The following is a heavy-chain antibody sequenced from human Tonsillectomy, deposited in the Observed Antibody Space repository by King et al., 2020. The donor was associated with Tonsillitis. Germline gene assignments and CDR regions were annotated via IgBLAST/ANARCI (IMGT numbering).Heavy chain of an antibody. V-gene: IGHV4-39*01. D-gene: IGHD3-3*01. CDR2: IYYSWST. CDR3: ARYTTGTIFGVVMIPTDFDY. Sequence: QLQESGPGLVKPSETLSLTCTVSGGSISSSSYYWGWIRQPPGKGLEWIGSIYYSWSTYYNPSLKSRVTISVDTSKNQFSLKLSSVTAADTAVYYCARYTTGTIFGVVMIPTDFDYWGQGTLVTVSS. J-gene: IGHJ4*02. CDR1: GGSISSSSYY.